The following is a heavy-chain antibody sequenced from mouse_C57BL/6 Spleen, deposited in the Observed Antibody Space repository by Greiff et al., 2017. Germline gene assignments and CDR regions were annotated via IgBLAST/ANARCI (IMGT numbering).Heavy chain of an antibody. Sequence: QVQLQQSGPELVKPGASVKISCKASGYAFSSSWMNWVKQRPGKGLEWIGRIYPGDGDTNYNGKFKGKATLTADNSSSTAYMQLSSLTSEDSAVYFCARSRYYGSRDYYAMDYWGQGTSVTVSS. CDR3: ARSRYYGSRDYYAMDY. CDR1: GYAFSSSW. CDR2: IYPGDGDT. D-gene: IGHD1-1*01. V-gene: IGHV1-82*01. J-gene: IGHJ4*01.